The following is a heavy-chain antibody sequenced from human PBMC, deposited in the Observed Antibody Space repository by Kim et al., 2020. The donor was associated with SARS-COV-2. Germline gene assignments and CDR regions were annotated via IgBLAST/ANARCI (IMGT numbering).Heavy chain of an antibody. Sequence: GESLKISCKGSGYSFTSYWISWVRQMPGKGLEWMGRIDPSDSYTNYSPSFQGHVTISADKSISTAYLQWSSLKASDTAMYYCARHQTYYDFWSGYTYWYFDLWGRGTLVTVSS. V-gene: IGHV5-10-1*01. CDR3: ARHQTYYDFWSGYTYWYFDL. CDR1: GYSFTSYW. D-gene: IGHD3-3*01. CDR2: IDPSDSYT. J-gene: IGHJ2*01.